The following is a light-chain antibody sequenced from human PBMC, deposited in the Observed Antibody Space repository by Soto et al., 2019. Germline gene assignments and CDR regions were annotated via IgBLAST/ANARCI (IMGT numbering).Light chain of an antibody. V-gene: IGKV1-17*01. CDR2: ATS. CDR3: LQHNSYPYT. Sequence: DIQMTQSPFSLSASVGDRVTITCRASQGIRNYLGWFQQKPGEAPMRLIHATSSLEGGVPSRFSGSGSGTEFTLTISSLQPEDFATYYCLQHNSYPYTFGQGTKLEIK. J-gene: IGKJ2*01. CDR1: QGIRNY.